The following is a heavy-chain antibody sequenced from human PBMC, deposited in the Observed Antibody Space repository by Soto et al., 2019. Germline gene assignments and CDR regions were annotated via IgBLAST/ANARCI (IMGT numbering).Heavy chain of an antibody. CDR1: GFSLSTSGVG. CDR2: IYWDDDN. CDR3: ADSLYDYGWGTNWFDP. D-gene: IGHD3-16*01. Sequence: QITLKESGPTLVKPTQTLTLTCTFSGFSLSTSGVGVGWVRQPPGKALEWLALIYWDDDNRYSPSLKSRLTIPKDPSKLQVVLTMSNMDPVDTATYYCADSLYDYGWGTNWFDPWGQGTLVTVSS. J-gene: IGHJ5*02. V-gene: IGHV2-5*02.